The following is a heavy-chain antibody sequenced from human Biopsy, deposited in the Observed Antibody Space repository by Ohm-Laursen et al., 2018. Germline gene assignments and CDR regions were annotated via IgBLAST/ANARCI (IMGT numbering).Heavy chain of an antibody. V-gene: IGHV1-24*01. Sequence: ASVKVSCKVSGYTLTELSMHWVRQAPGKGLEWMGGFAPENGKTVYAQNFQARVSVTGDTSTDTAYMELRSLRSEDTAVYYCAADINVWNVNYWGQGTQVTVSS. CDR1: GYTLTELS. J-gene: IGHJ4*02. CDR2: FAPENGKT. CDR3: AADINVWNVNY. D-gene: IGHD1-1*01.